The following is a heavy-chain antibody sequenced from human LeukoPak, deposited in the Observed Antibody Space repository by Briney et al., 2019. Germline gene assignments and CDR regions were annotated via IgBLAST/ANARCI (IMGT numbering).Heavy chain of an antibody. V-gene: IGHV3-23*01. CDR2: ISGSGGST. CDR3: AKDSPFGRDGYNNFDY. J-gene: IGHJ4*02. Sequence: GGSLRLSCAASGFTFSSYAMSWVRQAPGKGLGWVSAISGSGGSTYYADSVKGRFTISRDNSKNTLYLQMNSLRAEDTAVYYCAKDSPFGRDGYNNFDYWGQGTLVTVSS. D-gene: IGHD5-24*01. CDR1: GFTFSSYA.